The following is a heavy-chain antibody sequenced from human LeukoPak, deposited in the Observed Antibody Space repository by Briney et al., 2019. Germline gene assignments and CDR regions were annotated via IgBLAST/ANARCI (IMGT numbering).Heavy chain of an antibody. J-gene: IGHJ4*02. CDR3: ARDDTPPWAAAGPSFDY. D-gene: IGHD6-13*01. Sequence: GRSLRLSCAASGFTFSSYAMHWVRQAPGKGLEWVAVISYDGSNKYYADSVKGRFTISRDNSKNTLYLQMNSLRAEDTAVYYCARDDTPPWAAAGPSFDYWGQGTLVTVSS. CDR1: GFTFSSYA. V-gene: IGHV3-30-3*01. CDR2: ISYDGSNK.